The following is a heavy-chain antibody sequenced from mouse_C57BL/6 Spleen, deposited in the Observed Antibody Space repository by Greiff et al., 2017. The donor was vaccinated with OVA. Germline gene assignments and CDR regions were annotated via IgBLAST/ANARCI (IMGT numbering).Heavy chain of an antibody. Sequence: QVQLQQPGAEFVKPGASVKLSCKASGYTFTSYWMHWVKQRPGRGLEWIGRIDPNSGGTKYNEKFKSKATLTVDKPSSTAYMQLSSLTSEDSAVYYCARGSSPRYWYFDVWGTGTTVTVSS. CDR3: ARGSSPRYWYFDV. CDR1: GYTFTSYW. V-gene: IGHV1-72*01. D-gene: IGHD1-1*01. J-gene: IGHJ1*03. CDR2: IDPNSGGT.